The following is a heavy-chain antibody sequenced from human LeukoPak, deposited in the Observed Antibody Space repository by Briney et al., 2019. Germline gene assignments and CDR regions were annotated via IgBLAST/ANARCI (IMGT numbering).Heavy chain of an antibody. CDR3: ARSLWPEDY. J-gene: IGHJ4*02. D-gene: IGHD2/OR15-2a*01. V-gene: IGHV3-48*04. CDR2: ISGSGSTI. CDR1: GFTFSSYA. Sequence: PGGSLRLSCAASGFTFSSYAMNWVRQAPGKGLEWVSAISGSGSTIYYADSVKGRFTISRDNANNSLYLQMTSLRAEDTAVYYCARSLWPEDYWGQGTLVTVSS.